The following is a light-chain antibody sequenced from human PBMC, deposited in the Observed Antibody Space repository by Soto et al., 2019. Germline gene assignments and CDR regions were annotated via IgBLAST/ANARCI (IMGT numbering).Light chain of an antibody. Sequence: DIVMTQSPLSLPVTPGEPASISCRSSQSLLHRNGYNYLDWYLQKPGQSPQLLIYLGSSRASGVPDRFSGSESGTDFTLNISRVEAEDVGIYYCMQALQTPITFDQGTRLEI. CDR1: QSLLHRNGYNY. J-gene: IGKJ5*01. CDR2: LGS. CDR3: MQALQTPIT. V-gene: IGKV2-28*01.